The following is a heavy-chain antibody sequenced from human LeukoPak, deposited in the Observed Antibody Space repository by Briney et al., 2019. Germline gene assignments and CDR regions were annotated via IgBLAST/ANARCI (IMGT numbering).Heavy chain of an antibody. J-gene: IGHJ4*02. Sequence: PSETLSLTCTVSGGSISSYYWSWIRQPPGKGLEWIGYIYYSGSTNYNPSLKSRVTISVDTSKNQFSLKLSSVTAADTAVYYCASYASSWPKRGPDYWGQGTLVTVSS. V-gene: IGHV4-59*12. CDR3: ASYASSWPKRGPDY. CDR1: GGSISSYY. D-gene: IGHD6-13*01. CDR2: IYYSGST.